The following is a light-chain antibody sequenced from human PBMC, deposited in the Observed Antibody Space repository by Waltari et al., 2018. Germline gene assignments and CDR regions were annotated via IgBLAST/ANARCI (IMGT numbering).Light chain of an antibody. J-gene: IGLJ1*01. CDR3: CSYAGLGTYV. V-gene: IGLV2-23*02. Sequence: QSGLTQPASVFGSPGQSITISCTGTSSDVGHYYLVSWYQHHPGKAPKLIIYEVPKRTSGVSDRFSASKSANTASLTISGLQTEDEADYYCCSYAGLGTYVFGTGTKVTVL. CDR1: SSDVGHYYL. CDR2: EVP.